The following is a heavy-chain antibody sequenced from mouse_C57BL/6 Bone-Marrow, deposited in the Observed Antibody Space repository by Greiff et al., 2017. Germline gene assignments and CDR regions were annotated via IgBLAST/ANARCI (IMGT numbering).Heavy chain of an antibody. CDR2: IYPRSGNT. V-gene: IGHV1-81*01. Sequence: QVQLQQSGAELARPGASVKLSCKASGYTFTSYGISWVKQRTGQGLEWIGEIYPRSGNTYYNEKFKGKATLTADKSSSTAYMELRSLTSEDSAVYFCAREVSYCYGSSWFAYWGQGTLVTVSA. J-gene: IGHJ3*01. CDR3: AREVSYCYGSSWFAY. D-gene: IGHD1-1*01. CDR1: GYTFTSYG.